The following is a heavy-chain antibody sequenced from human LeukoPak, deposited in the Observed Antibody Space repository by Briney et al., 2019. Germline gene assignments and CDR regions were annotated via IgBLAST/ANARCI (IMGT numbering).Heavy chain of an antibody. J-gene: IGHJ4*02. D-gene: IGHD2-2*01. CDR1: GGSFSWYS. Sequence: SETLSLTCTISGGSFSWYSWSWIRQPPGKGLEWIGEIHPSGSTNFNPSLKSRVSISVDTSKNQFSLILTAVTAADTGVYYCSRGRDQSKTGDSWGQGTVVTVSS. CDR3: SRGRDQSKTGDS. V-gene: IGHV4-34*01. CDR2: IHPSGST.